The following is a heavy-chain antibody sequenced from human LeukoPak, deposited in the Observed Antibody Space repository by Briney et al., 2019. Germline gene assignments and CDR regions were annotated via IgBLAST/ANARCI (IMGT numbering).Heavy chain of an antibody. CDR2: LSGSGRAT. CDR1: GFTFSSYN. J-gene: IGHJ5*02. D-gene: IGHD1-1*01. V-gene: IGHV3-23*01. Sequence: PGGSLRLSCVASGFTFSSYNMIWVRQALGKGLEWVSGLSGSGRATYYAHSVKGRFTISRENSKNAMFLQMNSLRVDDTAVYYXXXXXXMLTGTGGTWIDPWGQGTLVTVSS. CDR3: XXXXXMLTGTGGTWIDP.